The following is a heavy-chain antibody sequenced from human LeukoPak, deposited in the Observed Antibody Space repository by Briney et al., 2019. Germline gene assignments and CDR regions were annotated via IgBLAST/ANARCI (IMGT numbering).Heavy chain of an antibody. CDR1: VGPISSYY. V-gene: IGHV4-59*08. CDR3: ARLSVAAGKTFDY. J-gene: IGHJ4*02. CDR2: IYYSGNT. Sequence: PSETLSLTCTVSVGPISSYYWSWIRQPPGKGLEWIGYIYYSGNTNYNPSLKSRVTISVDTSKNQFSLKLSSVTAADTAVYYCARLSVAAGKTFDYWGQGTLVTVSS. D-gene: IGHD6-6*01.